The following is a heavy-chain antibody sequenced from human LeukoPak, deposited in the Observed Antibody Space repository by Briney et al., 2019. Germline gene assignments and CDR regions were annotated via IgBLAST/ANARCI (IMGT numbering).Heavy chain of an antibody. V-gene: IGHV1-2*02. Sequence: ASVKVSCKASAYIFTDYYMHWVRQAPGQGLEWMGWINPNSGGTNYAQKFQGRVTMTRDTSISTAYMELSRLKSDDTAVYYCARARGYSGYDCFDPWGQGTLVTVSS. CDR3: ARARGYSGYDCFDP. D-gene: IGHD5-12*01. CDR1: AYIFTDYY. CDR2: INPNSGGT. J-gene: IGHJ5*02.